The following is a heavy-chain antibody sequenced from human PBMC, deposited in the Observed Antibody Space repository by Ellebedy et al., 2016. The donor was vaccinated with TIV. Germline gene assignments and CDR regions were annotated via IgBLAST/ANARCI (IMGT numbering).Heavy chain of an antibody. J-gene: IGHJ4*02. D-gene: IGHD6-19*01. CDR2: IFYRGST. V-gene: IGHV4-59*01. CDR3: ARELSGPDHFDY. Sequence: MPGGSLRLSCTASGGSISGNYWRWNPQTPGSGLEWIGHIFYRGSTKYNPTLKSRVTISVDRSKNQFTLKLDSVTAADTAMYYCARELSGPDHFDYWGQGTLVTVSS. CDR1: GGSISGNY.